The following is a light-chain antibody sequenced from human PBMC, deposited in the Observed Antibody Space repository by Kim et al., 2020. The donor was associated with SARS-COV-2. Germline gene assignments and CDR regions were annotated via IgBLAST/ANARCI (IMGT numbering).Light chain of an antibody. J-gene: IGLJ2*01. CDR1: SSDVGGYNY. Sequence: HSITISCTGTSSDVGGYNYVSWYQQHPGKAPNLMIYDVSNRPSGVSNRFSGSKSGNTASLTISGLQAEDEADYYCSSYTSSSTLTVFGGGTQLTVL. CDR3: SSYTSSSTLTV. V-gene: IGLV2-14*03. CDR2: DVS.